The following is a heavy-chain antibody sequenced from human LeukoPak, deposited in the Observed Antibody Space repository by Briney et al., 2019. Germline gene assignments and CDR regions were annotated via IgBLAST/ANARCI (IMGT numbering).Heavy chain of an antibody. V-gene: IGHV3-23*01. CDR1: GFTFRTYD. Sequence: GGSLRLSCAVSGFTFRTYDMSWVRQAPGKGLEWFSAIGGSGSNTYYADSVKGRFTISRDNSKNTLYLQMSSLRAEDTAVYYCARGFGSPDFWGQGTLVTVSS. J-gene: IGHJ4*02. CDR2: IGGSGSNT. D-gene: IGHD3-10*01. CDR3: ARGFGSPDF.